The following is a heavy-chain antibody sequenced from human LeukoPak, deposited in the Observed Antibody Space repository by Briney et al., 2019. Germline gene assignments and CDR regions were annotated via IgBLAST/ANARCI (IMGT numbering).Heavy chain of an antibody. D-gene: IGHD2-21*02. CDR1: GYTFTSYG. V-gene: IGHV1-18*01. J-gene: IGHJ4*02. CDR2: ISAYNGNT. Sequence: ASVKVSCKASGYTFTSYGISWVRQALGQGLEWMGWISAYNGNTNYAQKLQGRVTVTTDTSTSTAYMELRSLRSDDTAVYYCARSRMVVTATALGYWGQGTLVTVSS. CDR3: ARSRMVVTATALGY.